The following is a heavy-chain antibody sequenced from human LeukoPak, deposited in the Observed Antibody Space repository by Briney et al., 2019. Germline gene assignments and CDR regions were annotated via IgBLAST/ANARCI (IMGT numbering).Heavy chain of an antibody. CDR2: ISGSGGST. CDR1: GGTFSSYA. J-gene: IGHJ4*02. V-gene: IGHV3-23*01. Sequence: SCKASGGTFSSYAMSWVRQAPGKGLEWVSAISGSGGSTYYADSVKGRFTISRDNSKNTLYLQMNSLRAEDTAVYYCAKDSDYVWGSYRYPPYYDYWGQGTLVTVSS. CDR3: AKDSDYVWGSYRYPPYYDY. D-gene: IGHD3-16*02.